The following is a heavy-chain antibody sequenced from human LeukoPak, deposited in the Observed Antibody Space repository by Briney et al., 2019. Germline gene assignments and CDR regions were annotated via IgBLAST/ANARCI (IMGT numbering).Heavy chain of an antibody. V-gene: IGHV4-59*01. D-gene: IGHD1-26*01. Sequence: SETLSLTCSVSGDSISRYYWTWIRQPPGKGLEWIGYISHTDGFKYNPSLKSRVSMSLDTSKNRISLNLNSVTAADTATYYCARTPTVYLDYWGQGTLVTVPS. J-gene: IGHJ4*02. CDR1: GDSISRYY. CDR2: ISHTDGF. CDR3: ARTPTVYLDY.